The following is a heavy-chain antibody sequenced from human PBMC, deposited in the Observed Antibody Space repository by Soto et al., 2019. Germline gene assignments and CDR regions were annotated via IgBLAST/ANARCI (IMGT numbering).Heavy chain of an antibody. CDR1: GFTFTLHY. Sequence: QVQLVQSGAEVTEPGASVKVSCKTSGFTFTLHYIHWVRQAPGQGLEWVGMVNAGDGSATYAREFRDKVSMTWDTSTSTVYFDLNSLKSEDTAIYYCARERDSFDYWGQGTLVSVSP. CDR2: VNAGDGSA. V-gene: IGHV1-46*01. D-gene: IGHD3-22*01. CDR3: ARERDSFDY. J-gene: IGHJ4*02.